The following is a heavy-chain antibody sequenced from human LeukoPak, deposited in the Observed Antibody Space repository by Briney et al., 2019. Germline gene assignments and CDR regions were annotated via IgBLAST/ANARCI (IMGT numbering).Heavy chain of an antibody. V-gene: IGHV4-34*01. D-gene: IGHD1-26*01. CDR2: INHSGRT. CDR3: ARQTRELLFVRRDWFDP. CDR1: GGSFSGYY. Sequence: PSETLSLTCAVYGGSFSGYYWSWVRQPPGKGLEWIGEINHSGRTNYNPPLKSRVTISVDTSKNQFSLKLSSVTAADTAVYYCARQTRELLFVRRDWFDPWGQGTLVTVSS. J-gene: IGHJ5*02.